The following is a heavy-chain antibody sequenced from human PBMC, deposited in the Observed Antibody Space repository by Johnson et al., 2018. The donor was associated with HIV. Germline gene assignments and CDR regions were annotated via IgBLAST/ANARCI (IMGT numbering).Heavy chain of an antibody. CDR3: AREVIVAGHGGAFDI. D-gene: IGHD5-12*01. CDR2: INWNGGST. J-gene: IGHJ3*02. V-gene: IGHV3-20*04. Sequence: MQLVESGGGLVQPGRSLRLSCAASGFTFDDYAMHWVRQAPGKGLEWVSGINWNGGSTGYADSVKGRFTISRDNALNSLYLQMISLRAEDTALYYCAREVIVAGHGGAFDIWGQGTMVTVSS. CDR1: GFTFDDYA.